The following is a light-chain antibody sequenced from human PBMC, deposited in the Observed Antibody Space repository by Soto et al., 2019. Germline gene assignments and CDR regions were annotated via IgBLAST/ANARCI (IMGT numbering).Light chain of an antibody. V-gene: IGKV3-20*01. CDR1: QTLISSTY. CDR3: QHYGT. CDR2: GAS. Sequence: EIVLTQSPGTLSLSPGERATLSCRTSQTLISSTYVAWYQQKPGQAPRLLIYGASTRATGIPDRFSGSASGTDFTLTISRLEPEDFPVYYCQHYGTFGQGTKLEI. J-gene: IGKJ2*01.